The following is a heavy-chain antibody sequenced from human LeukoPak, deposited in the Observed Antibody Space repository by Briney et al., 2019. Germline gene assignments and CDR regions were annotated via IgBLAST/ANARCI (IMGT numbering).Heavy chain of an antibody. CDR2: ISGSGGST. V-gene: IGHV3-23*01. J-gene: IGHJ4*02. CDR1: GFTFSSYA. Sequence: GGSLRLSCAVSGFTFSSYAMSWVRQAPGKGLEWVSAISGSGGSTYYTDSVKGRFTISRDNSKNTLYLQMNSLRAEDTAVYYCAKDQGTIVVVVAATGYFDYWGQGTLVTVSS. D-gene: IGHD2-15*01. CDR3: AKDQGTIVVVVAATGYFDY.